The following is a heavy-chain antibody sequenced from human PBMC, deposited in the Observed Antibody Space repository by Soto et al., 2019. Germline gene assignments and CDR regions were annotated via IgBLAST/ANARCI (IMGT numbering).Heavy chain of an antibody. J-gene: IGHJ3*02. CDR2: FDPEDGET. Sequence: ASVKVSCKVSGYTLTELSMHWVRQAPGKGLEWMGGFDPEDGETIYAQKFQGRVTMTEDTSTDTAYMELSSLRSEDTAVYYCATGTRWYSYGIDAFDIWGQGTMVTVSS. V-gene: IGHV1-24*01. CDR3: ATGTRWYSYGIDAFDI. CDR1: GYTLTELS. D-gene: IGHD5-18*01.